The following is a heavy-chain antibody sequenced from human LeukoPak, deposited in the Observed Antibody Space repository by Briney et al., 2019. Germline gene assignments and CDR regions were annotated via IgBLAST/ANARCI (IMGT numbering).Heavy chain of an antibody. CDR2: IRYDGSNK. CDR3: AKDLPAAKELLPDY. Sequence: QPGGSLRLSCAASGFTFSSYGMHWVRQAPGKGLEWVAFIRYDGSNKYYADSVKGRFTISRDNSKNTLYLQMNSLRAEDTAVYYCAKDLPAAKELLPDYWGQGTLVTVSS. V-gene: IGHV3-30*02. D-gene: IGHD1-26*01. J-gene: IGHJ4*02. CDR1: GFTFSSYG.